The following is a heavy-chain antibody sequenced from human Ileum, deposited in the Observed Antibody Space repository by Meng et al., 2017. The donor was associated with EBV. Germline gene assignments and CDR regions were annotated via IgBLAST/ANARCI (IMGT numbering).Heavy chain of an antibody. V-gene: IGHV4-4*02. CDR2: VYHYGAT. Sequence: QVRVQGAGPGCVHPSATLSLTAAASGNSVRGSDWWSWVRQPPGKGLEWIGEVYHYGATNYHPTLKSRVTISLDKSKNEVNLHLNSLTAADTAVYFCARSSPLVRGLDYWGQGTLVTVSS. J-gene: IGHJ4*02. CDR1: GNSVRGSDW. D-gene: IGHD3-10*01. CDR3: ARSSPLVRGLDY.